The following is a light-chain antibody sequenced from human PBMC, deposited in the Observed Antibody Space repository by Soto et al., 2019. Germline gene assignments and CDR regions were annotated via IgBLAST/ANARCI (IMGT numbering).Light chain of an antibody. Sequence: QSVLTQPRSVSGSPGQSVTISCTGTSSNVGVYNYVSWYQQHPGKAPKLMIYDVSKRPSGVPDRFSGSKSGNTASLTISGLQAEDEADYYCCSYAGSYVFGTGTKVTLL. CDR1: SSNVGVYNY. CDR3: CSYAGSYV. V-gene: IGLV2-11*01. CDR2: DVS. J-gene: IGLJ1*01.